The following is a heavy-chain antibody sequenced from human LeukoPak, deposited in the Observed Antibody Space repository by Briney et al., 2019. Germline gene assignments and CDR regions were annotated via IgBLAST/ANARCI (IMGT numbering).Heavy chain of an antibody. J-gene: IGHJ4*02. V-gene: IGHV3-30*02. CDR3: AKDRLRNYDLWSGPGNY. CDR1: GFTFSSYG. CDR2: IRYDGSNK. Sequence: GGSLRLSCAASGFTFSSYGMHWVRQAPGKGLEWVAFIRYDGSNKYYAGSVKGRFTISRDNPKNTLYLQMNSLRAEDTAVYYCAKDRLRNYDLWSGPGNYWGQGTLVTVSS. D-gene: IGHD3-3*01.